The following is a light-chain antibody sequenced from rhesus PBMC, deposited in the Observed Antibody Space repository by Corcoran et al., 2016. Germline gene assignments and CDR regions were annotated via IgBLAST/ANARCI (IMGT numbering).Light chain of an antibody. CDR2: NTN. J-gene: IGLJ1*01. CDR3: LLYDSGAQLI. V-gene: IGLV7-76*01. CDR1: TGAVTSGHS. Sequence: QAVVTREPSMTVSPGGTVTLTCASSTGAVTSGHSPHWFQQKPGQAPKTLIYNTNYKHSWPPARFSGSLLGSKAALILAGAQPEDDAEYYCLLYDSGAQLIFGAGTRLTVL.